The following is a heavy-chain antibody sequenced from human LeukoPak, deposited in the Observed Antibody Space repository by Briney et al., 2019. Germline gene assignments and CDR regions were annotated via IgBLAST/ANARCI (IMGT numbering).Heavy chain of an antibody. CDR1: GGSISSSSNY. CDR2: IYSTGNT. CDR3: ARGGEGGYDT. J-gene: IGHJ5*02. Sequence: SETLSLTCTVSGGSISSSSNYWGWIRQPPGKGLEWIGTIYSTGNTYYNSSLKSRLTISVDTSKNQFSLKLSSVTAADTAVYYCARGGEGGYDTWGQGSLVTVSS. D-gene: IGHD5-12*01. V-gene: IGHV4-39*01.